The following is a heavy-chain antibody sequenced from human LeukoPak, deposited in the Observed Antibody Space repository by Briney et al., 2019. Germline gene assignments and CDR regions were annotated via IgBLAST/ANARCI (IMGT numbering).Heavy chain of an antibody. J-gene: IGHJ4*02. CDR2: IHYSGST. V-gene: IGHV4-59*08. Sequence: PSETLSLTCTVSGGSISSYYWSWIRQPPGKGLEWIGFIHYSGSTNYNPSLKSRVTISLDTSKNQFSLRLSSVTAADTAVYYCARSLFGATINPYYLDYWGQGTLVTVSS. D-gene: IGHD5-12*01. CDR1: GGSISSYY. CDR3: ARSLFGATINPYYLDY.